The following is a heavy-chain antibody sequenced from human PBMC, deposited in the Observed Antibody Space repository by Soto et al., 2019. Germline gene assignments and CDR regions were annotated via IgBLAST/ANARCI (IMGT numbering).Heavy chain of an antibody. V-gene: IGHV3-11*01. CDR2: ISGNGRII. CDR3: ARDFDADSRTDFDY. Sequence: QVQLVESGGGLVKPGGSLRLSCATSGFIFSDYYMHWLRQAPGKGLEWISYISGNGRIIQYADSAKGRFTISRDNAQNSLYLQMHSLRAEDTALYFCARDFDADSRTDFDYWGPGTLVTVSS. J-gene: IGHJ4*02. CDR1: GFIFSDYY. D-gene: IGHD4-17*01.